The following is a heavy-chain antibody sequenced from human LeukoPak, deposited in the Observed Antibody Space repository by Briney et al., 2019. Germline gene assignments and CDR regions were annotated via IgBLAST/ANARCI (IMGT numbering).Heavy chain of an antibody. D-gene: IGHD3-16*02. CDR3: ARIMITFGGVIVPHPYYFDY. CDR1: GGSISSGGYY. Sequence: SETLSLTCTVSGGSISSGGYYWSWIRQHPGKGLEWIGYIYYSGSTYYNPSLKSRVTISVDTSKNQLSLKLSSVPAADTAVYYCARIMITFGGVIVPHPYYFDYWGQGTLVTVSS. V-gene: IGHV4-31*03. J-gene: IGHJ4*02. CDR2: IYYSGST.